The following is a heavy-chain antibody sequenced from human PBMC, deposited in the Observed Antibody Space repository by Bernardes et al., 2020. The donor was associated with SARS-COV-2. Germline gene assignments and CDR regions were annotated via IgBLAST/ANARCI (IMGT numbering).Heavy chain of an antibody. J-gene: IGHJ6*02. CDR2: ISTYHGNT. CDR1: GYTFTSYG. Sequence: ASVKVSCEASGYTFTSYGVNWVRQAPGQGPEWMGWISTYHGNTDYAQKFQGRVAMTTDPSTSTAYMELKGLTSDDTAVYYCARTRDGSGTYRSYFHYGMDVWGPGTTVTVSS. CDR3: ARTRDGSGTYRSYFHYGMDV. V-gene: IGHV1-18*01. D-gene: IGHD3-10*01.